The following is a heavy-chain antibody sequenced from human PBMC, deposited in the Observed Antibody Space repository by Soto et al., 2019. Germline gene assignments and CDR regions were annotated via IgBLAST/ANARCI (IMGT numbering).Heavy chain of an antibody. D-gene: IGHD2-15*01. V-gene: IGHV1-3*01. J-gene: IGHJ5*02. CDR2: INVVNGNT. Sequence: QVQLVQSGAEVKQPGASVKVSCKASGYTFTHYAIHWVRQAPGQRLEWLGWINVVNGNTKYSQRFQGRVTITSETTASTAYMELTSLTAEETAVYYCARDRVVAVPPDNWFDPWGQGTLVTVSS. CDR3: ARDRVVAVPPDNWFDP. CDR1: GYTFTHYA.